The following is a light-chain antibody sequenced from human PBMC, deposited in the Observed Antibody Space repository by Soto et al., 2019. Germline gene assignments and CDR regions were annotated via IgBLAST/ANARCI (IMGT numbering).Light chain of an antibody. CDR1: NNDIGVYNF. V-gene: IGLV2-8*01. J-gene: IGLJ1*01. CDR2: EVV. Sequence: QSALTQPPSASGSPGQSVTISCTGTNNDIGVYNFVSWYQHHPGKAPRLIIYEVVQRPSGVPDRFSGSKSGNTASLTVSGLQAADEADYFCKSYAGSNPYVFGSGTKVTVL. CDR3: KSYAGSNPYV.